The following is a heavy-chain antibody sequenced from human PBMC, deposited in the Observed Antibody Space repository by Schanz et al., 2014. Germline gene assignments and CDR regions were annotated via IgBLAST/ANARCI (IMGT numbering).Heavy chain of an antibody. CDR1: GLAFSVYG. CDR3: ARDSRPNYDFLTAYYSIDY. Sequence: QVQMVESGGGVVQPGRSLRLSCAASGLAFSVYGMHWVRQAPGKGPEWVAVIWSDGSTKYYADSVKGRFTISRDNAKNTLYLQMNSLRAEDTAVYYCARDSRPNYDFLTAYYSIDYWGQGTLVTVSS. CDR2: IWSDGSTK. D-gene: IGHD3-9*01. J-gene: IGHJ4*02. V-gene: IGHV3-33*01.